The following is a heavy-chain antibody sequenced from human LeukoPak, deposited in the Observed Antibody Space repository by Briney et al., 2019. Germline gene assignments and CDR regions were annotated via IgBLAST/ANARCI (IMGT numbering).Heavy chain of an antibody. CDR2: INPNSGGT. CDR3: ARDRVVTTIEPYYYYGMDV. J-gene: IGHJ6*02. CDR1: GYTFTGYY. Sequence: ASVKVSCKASGYTFTGYYMHWVRQAPGQGLEWMGWINPNSGGTNYAQKFQGWVTMTRDTSISTAYMELSRLRSDDTAVYYCARDRVVTTIEPYYYYGMDVWGQGTTVTVSS. D-gene: IGHD2-21*02. V-gene: IGHV1-2*04.